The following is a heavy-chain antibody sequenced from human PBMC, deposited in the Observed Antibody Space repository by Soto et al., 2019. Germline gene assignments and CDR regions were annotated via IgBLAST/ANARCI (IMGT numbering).Heavy chain of an antibody. D-gene: IGHD5-18*01. CDR2: INSDGSTT. V-gene: IGHV3-74*01. CDR3: ARVNPGYSYVNY. Sequence: PGGSLRLSCAASGFTCSSYWMLWVRQAPGKGLVWVSRINSDGSTTSYADSVKGRFTISRDNAKNTLYLQMNSLRAEDTAVYYCARVNPGYSYVNYWGQGTLVTVSS. J-gene: IGHJ4*02. CDR1: GFTCSSYW.